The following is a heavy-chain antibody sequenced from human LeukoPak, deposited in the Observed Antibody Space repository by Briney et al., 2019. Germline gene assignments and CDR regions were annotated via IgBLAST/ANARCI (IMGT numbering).Heavy chain of an antibody. V-gene: IGHV3-53*01. CDR1: GLTVSSNY. CDR3: ARDRSGYYLDAFDI. Sequence: PGGSLRLSCAASGLTVSSNYMSWVRQAPGKGLEWVSVIYSGGSTYYADSVKGRFTISRDNSKNTLYLQMNSLRAEDTAVYYCARDRSGYYLDAFDIWGQGTMVTVSS. CDR2: IYSGGST. D-gene: IGHD3-22*01. J-gene: IGHJ3*02.